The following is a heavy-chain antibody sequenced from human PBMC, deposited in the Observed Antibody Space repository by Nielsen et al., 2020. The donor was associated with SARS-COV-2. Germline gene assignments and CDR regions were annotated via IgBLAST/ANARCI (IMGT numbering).Heavy chain of an antibody. J-gene: IGHJ4*02. D-gene: IGHD2-15*01. V-gene: IGHV3-23*01. CDR1: GFTFNAYN. Sequence: GESLKISCAVSGFTFNAYNMNWVRQAPEKGLEWISSVSYSGRDTYYAASVTGRFTISRDTTNNTLYLQMNGLRAEDTAVYYCTRDQSSGYASMGPDSWGQGTLVTVSS. CDR2: VSYSGRDT. CDR3: TRDQSSGYASMGPDS.